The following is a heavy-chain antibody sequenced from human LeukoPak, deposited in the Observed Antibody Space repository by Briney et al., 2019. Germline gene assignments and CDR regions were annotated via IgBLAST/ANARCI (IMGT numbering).Heavy chain of an antibody. CDR3: AREVDAAAAYNWFDP. V-gene: IGHV4-34*01. Sequence: SETLSLTCAVYGGSFSGYYWSWIRQPPGKGLEWIGEINHSGSTNYNPSLKSRVTISVDTSKNQFSLKLSSVTAAGTAVYYCAREVDAAAAYNWFDPWGQGTLVTVSS. D-gene: IGHD2-2*01. CDR1: GGSFSGYY. CDR2: INHSGST. J-gene: IGHJ5*02.